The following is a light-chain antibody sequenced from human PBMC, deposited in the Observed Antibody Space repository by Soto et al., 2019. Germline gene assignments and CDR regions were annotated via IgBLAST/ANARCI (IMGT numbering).Light chain of an antibody. J-gene: IGKJ3*01. Sequence: EIVLTQSPGTLSLSPGERATLSCRASQSVSSTNLAWYQQRPGQAPRVVLYDASTRASGIPERFSGSGSGTAFTLTISRLEPEDIAVYYCQQYGRSPFTFGPGTKVDIK. CDR2: DAS. CDR1: QSVSSTN. V-gene: IGKV3-20*01. CDR3: QQYGRSPFT.